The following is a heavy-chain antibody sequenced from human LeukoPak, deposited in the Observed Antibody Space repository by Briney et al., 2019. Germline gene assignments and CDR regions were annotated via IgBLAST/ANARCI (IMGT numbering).Heavy chain of an antibody. V-gene: IGHV4-31*03. CDR1: GGSISSGGYY. CDR3: ARVGGSSYYDSSGYPFYGYFDY. CDR2: IYYSGST. J-gene: IGHJ4*02. D-gene: IGHD3-22*01. Sequence: SETLSLTCTVSGGSISSGGYYWSWIRQHPGKGLEWIGYIYYSGSTYYNPSLKSRATISVDTSKNQFSLKLSSVTAADTAVYYCARVGGSSYYDSSGYPFYGYFDYWGQGTLVTVSS.